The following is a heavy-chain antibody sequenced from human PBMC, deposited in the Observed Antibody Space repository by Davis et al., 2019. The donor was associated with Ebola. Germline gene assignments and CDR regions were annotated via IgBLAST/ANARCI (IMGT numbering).Heavy chain of an antibody. CDR1: GFTSSSCA. J-gene: IGHJ4*02. CDR3: ARVQAVTGDFDY. CDR2: ISGNGGRT. V-gene: IGHV3-23*01. Sequence: GESLKISCAASGFTSSSCAMSWVRQAPGKGLDWVLGISGNGGRTYHADSVKGRFTISRDNSKKTLYLQMNSLRAEDTAVYYCARVQAVTGDFDYWGQGTLVTVSS. D-gene: IGHD7-27*01.